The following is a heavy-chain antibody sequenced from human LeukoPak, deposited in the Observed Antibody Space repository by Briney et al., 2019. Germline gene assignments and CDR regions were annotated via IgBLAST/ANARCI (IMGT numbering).Heavy chain of an antibody. J-gene: IGHJ4*02. CDR3: ARRGSGSLGVFDY. CDR2: IYYSGST. Sequence: SETLSLTCTVSGGSISSYYWGWIRQPPGKGLEWIGSIYYSGSTYYNPSLKSRVTISVDTSKNQFSLKLSSVTAADTAVYYCARRGSGSLGVFDYWGQGTLVTVSS. CDR1: GGSISSYY. V-gene: IGHV4-39*01.